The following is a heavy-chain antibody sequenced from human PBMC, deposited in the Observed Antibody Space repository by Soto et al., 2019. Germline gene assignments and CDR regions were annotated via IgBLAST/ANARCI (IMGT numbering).Heavy chain of an antibody. D-gene: IGHD4-17*01. V-gene: IGHV1-18*01. CDR2: IYPKEDRA. CDR3: ARDIDYDIDY. Sequence: QVQLVQSEAEVQKPGASVKVSCKTSGYIFKNYGISWVRQAPGQGLEWLGWIYPKEDRANIAQNFQVRVTLTTDTPTSTAYIELRSLRFDDSAVYFCARDIDYDIDYWGQGTLVTVSS. J-gene: IGHJ4*02. CDR1: GYIFKNYG.